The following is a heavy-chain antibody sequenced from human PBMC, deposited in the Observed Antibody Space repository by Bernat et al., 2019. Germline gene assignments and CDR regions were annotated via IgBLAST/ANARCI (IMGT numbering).Heavy chain of an antibody. CDR1: GYSFTSYW. CDR2: IYPGDSDT. D-gene: IGHD3-3*01. J-gene: IGHJ3*02. V-gene: IGHV5-51*01. Sequence: EVQLVQSGAEVKKPGESLKISCKGSGYSFTSYWIGWVRQMPGKGLEWMGIIYPGDSDTRYSPSFQGKVTISADKSISTAYLQWSSLKASDTAMYYCAGQYYDFWSGYYTGPDAFDIWGQGTMVTVSS. CDR3: AGQYYDFWSGYYTGPDAFDI.